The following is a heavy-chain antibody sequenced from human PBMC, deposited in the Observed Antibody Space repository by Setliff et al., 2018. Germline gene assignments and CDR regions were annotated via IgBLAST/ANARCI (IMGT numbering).Heavy chain of an antibody. D-gene: IGHD2-21*01. CDR2: IMPIFGST. CDR3: ARDRGGTAIANWFDR. Sequence: SVKVSCKASGGSFSSFSIHWVRQAPGQGLEWMGRIMPIFGSTNYAQNLQGRVTITADKSTSTAYMDLSSLRSEDSAVHYCARDRGGTAIANWFDRWGQGTLVTVSS. V-gene: IGHV1-69*08. CDR1: GGSFSSFS. J-gene: IGHJ5*02.